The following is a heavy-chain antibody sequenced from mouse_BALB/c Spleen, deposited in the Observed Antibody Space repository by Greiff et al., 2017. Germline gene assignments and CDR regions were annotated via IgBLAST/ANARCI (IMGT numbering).Heavy chain of an antibody. J-gene: IGHJ2*01. CDR1: GYTFTSYT. CDR3: ARGTGGDLYYFDY. CDR2: INPSSGYT. V-gene: IGHV1-4*02. D-gene: IGHD3-3*01. Sequence: QVQLQQSAAELARPGASVKMSCKASGYTFTSYTMHWVKQRPGQGLEWIGYINPSSGYTEYNQKFKDKTTLTADKSSSTAYMQLSSLTSEDSAVYYCARGTGGDLYYFDYWGQGTTLTVSS.